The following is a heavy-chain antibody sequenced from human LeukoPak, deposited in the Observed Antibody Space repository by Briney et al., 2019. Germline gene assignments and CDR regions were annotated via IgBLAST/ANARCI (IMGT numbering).Heavy chain of an antibody. CDR3: ASLYCSGGSCYFDY. D-gene: IGHD2-15*01. CDR1: GYTFTSYD. Sequence: SVKVSCKASGYTFTSYDINWVRQAPGQGLEWMGRIIPILGIANYAQKFQGRVTITADKSTSTAYMELSSLRSEDTAVYYCASLYCSGGSCYFDYWGQGTLVTVSS. V-gene: IGHV1-69*04. J-gene: IGHJ4*02. CDR2: IIPILGIA.